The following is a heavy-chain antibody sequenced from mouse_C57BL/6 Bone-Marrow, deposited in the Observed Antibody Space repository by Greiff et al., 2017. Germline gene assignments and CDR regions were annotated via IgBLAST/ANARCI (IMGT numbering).Heavy chain of an antibody. V-gene: IGHV1-62-2*01. CDR2: FYPGSGSI. CDR3: ARHEDRYGNYLFFDY. J-gene: IGHJ2*01. CDR1: GYTFTEYT. D-gene: IGHD2-10*02. Sequence: VKLQESGAELVKPGASVKLSCKASGYTFTEYTIHWVKQRSGQGLEWIGWFYPGSGSIKYNEKFKDKATLTADKSSSTVYMELSRLTSEDSAVYFGARHEDRYGNYLFFDYWGQGTTLTVSS.